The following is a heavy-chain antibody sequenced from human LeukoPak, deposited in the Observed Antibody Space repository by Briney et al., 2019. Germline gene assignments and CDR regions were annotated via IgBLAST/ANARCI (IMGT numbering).Heavy chain of an antibody. CDR3: AREPYHYDSSGYPVHYYGMDV. D-gene: IGHD3-22*01. J-gene: IGHJ6*02. Sequence: SQTLSLTCAVSGGSISSGGYSWSWIRQPPGKGLEWIGYIYHSGSTYYNPSLKSRVTISVDRSKNQFSLKLSSVTAADTAVYYCAREPYHYDSSGYPVHYYGMDVWGQGTTVTVSS. V-gene: IGHV4-30-2*01. CDR1: GGSISSGGYS. CDR2: IYHSGST.